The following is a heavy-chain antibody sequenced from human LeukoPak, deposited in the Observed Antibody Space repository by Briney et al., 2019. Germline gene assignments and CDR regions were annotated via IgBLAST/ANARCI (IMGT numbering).Heavy chain of an antibody. CDR1: GYSISSGYY. V-gene: IGHV4-38-2*02. J-gene: IGHJ3*02. CDR3: ARDTFTVTMIVVVPPGAFDI. D-gene: IGHD3-22*01. Sequence: SETLSLTCTVSGYSISSGYYWGWIRQPPGKGLEGIGSIYQSGSTYYNPSLKSRVTISGDTSKNQFSLKLSSVTAAATAVYSCARDTFTVTMIVVVPPGAFDIWGQGTMVTVSS. CDR2: IYQSGST.